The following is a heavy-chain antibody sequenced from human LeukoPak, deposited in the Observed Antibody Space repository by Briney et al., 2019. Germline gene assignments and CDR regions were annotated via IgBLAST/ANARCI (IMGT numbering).Heavy chain of an antibody. J-gene: IGHJ6*02. D-gene: IGHD1-26*01. CDR2: INPNSGGT. CDR1: GYTFTSYD. V-gene: IGHV1-2*02. Sequence: ASVKVSCKASGYTFTSYDINWVRQAPGQGLEWMGWINPNSGGTSYAQKFQGRVTMTRDTSISTAYMELSRLRADDTAVYYCARDQYDLRSRGIGELNFYNYYGMDVWGQGTTVTVSS. CDR3: ARDQYDLRSRGIGELNFYNYYGMDV.